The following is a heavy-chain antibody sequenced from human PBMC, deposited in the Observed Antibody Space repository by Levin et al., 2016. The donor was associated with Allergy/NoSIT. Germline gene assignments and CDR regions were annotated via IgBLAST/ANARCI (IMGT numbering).Heavy chain of an antibody. D-gene: IGHD2-15*01. Sequence: WVRQAPGQGLEWMGWISAYNGNTNYAQKLQGRVTMTTDTSTSTAYMELRSLRSDDTAVYYCARSRDCSGGSCYLGEAGYWGQGTLVTVSS. V-gene: IGHV1-18*01. CDR2: ISAYNGNT. J-gene: IGHJ4*02. CDR3: ARSRDCSGGSCYLGEAGY.